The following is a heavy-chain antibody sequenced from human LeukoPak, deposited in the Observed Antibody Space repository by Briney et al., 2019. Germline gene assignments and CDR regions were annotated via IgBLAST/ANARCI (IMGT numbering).Heavy chain of an antibody. Sequence: SETLSLTCTVSGGSISSHYWTWIRQPPGKGLEWIGYVYYGGSTNYNPSLKSRATMSVDTSKTHFSLKLSSVTAADTAVYYCARFGVPTPFYYMDVWGKGTTVTVSS. J-gene: IGHJ6*03. V-gene: IGHV4-59*11. CDR2: VYYGGST. CDR1: GGSISSHY. D-gene: IGHD3-16*01. CDR3: ARFGVPTPFYYMDV.